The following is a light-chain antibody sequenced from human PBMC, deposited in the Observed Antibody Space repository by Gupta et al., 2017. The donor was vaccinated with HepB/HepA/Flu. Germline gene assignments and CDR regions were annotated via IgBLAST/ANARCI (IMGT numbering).Light chain of an antibody. J-gene: IGKJ1*01. Sequence: DIQMTESPSSLSASVGDRGTIPCRASQRIRSYLNWYQDKPGQAPKLLISAASRLKSRVPSKFRGRGYGTDFTLAINRRQREDFASYYCQQTYSTPATFGQGTKVEIK. V-gene: IGKV1-39*01. CDR2: AAS. CDR1: QRIRSY. CDR3: QQTYSTPAT.